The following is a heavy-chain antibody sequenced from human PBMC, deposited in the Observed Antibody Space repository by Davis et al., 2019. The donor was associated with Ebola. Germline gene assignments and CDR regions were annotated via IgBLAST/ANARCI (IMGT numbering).Heavy chain of an antibody. CDR2: IIPIFGTA. CDR3: ARDLCIAVAGTGDY. V-gene: IGHV1-69*13. Sequence: SVKVSCKASGGTFSSYAISWVRQAPGQGLEWMGGIIPIFGTANYAQKFQGRVTITADESTSTAYMELSSLRSEDTAVYYCARDLCIAVAGTGDYWGQGTLVTVSS. J-gene: IGHJ4*02. CDR1: GGTFSSYA. D-gene: IGHD6-19*01.